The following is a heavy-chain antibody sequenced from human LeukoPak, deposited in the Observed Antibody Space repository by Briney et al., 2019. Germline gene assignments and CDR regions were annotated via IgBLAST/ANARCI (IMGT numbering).Heavy chain of an antibody. CDR1: GFTFSSYE. J-gene: IGHJ6*04. CDR2: ISSSGSTI. CDR3: AGHDYGDSYYYYGMDV. V-gene: IGHV3-48*03. Sequence: GGSLRLSCAASGFTFSSYEMNWVREAPVKGLEWVSYISSSGSTIYYADSVKGRFTISRDNAKNSLYLQMNSLRAEDTAVYYCAGHDYGDSYYYYGMDVWGKGTTVTVSS. D-gene: IGHD4-17*01.